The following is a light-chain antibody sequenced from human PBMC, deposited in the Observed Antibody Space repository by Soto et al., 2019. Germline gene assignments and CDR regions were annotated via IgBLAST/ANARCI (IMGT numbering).Light chain of an antibody. J-gene: IGLJ1*01. CDR1: SSDVGAYNS. CDR3: SSYTWSNSYV. Sequence: QSDLTQPASVSGSPGQSIAISCTGTSSDVGAYNSVSWCQQYPGKAPKLMIHDVSNRPSGVSDRFSGSKSGNTASLTISGLQAEDEADYYCSSYTWSNSYVFGSGTKVTVL. V-gene: IGLV2-14*01. CDR2: DVS.